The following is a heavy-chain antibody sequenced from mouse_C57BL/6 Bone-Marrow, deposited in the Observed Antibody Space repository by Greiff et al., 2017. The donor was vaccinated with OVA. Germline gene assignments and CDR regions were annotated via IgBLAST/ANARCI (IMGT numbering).Heavy chain of an antibody. D-gene: IGHD4-1*01. CDR2: SRNKANDYTT. J-gene: IGHJ1*03. Sequence: EVQRVESGGGLVQSGRSLRLSCATSGFTFSDFYMEWVRQAPGQGLEWIAASRNKANDYTTESSASVKGRFIVSRDTSQSILYLQMKALRAEDTDIYYCERDNWDWYFDVWGTGTTVTVSS. CDR1: GFTFSDFY. V-gene: IGHV7-1*01. CDR3: ERDNWDWYFDV.